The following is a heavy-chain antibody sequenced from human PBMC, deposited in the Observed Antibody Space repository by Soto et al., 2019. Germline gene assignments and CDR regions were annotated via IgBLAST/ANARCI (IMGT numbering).Heavy chain of an antibody. CDR2: VNSDGSNT. Sequence: EVQLVESGGGLVQPGGSLRLSCAVSGFTFSNYWMHWVRQAPGKGLVWVSLVNSDGSNTKYADSVKGRFTISRDNAENTLYLQMNSLRAEDTAVYYCATLYGPFDIWGQGTLVTVSS. V-gene: IGHV3-74*03. CDR1: GFTFSNYW. D-gene: IGHD3-16*01. J-gene: IGHJ3*02. CDR3: ATLYGPFDI.